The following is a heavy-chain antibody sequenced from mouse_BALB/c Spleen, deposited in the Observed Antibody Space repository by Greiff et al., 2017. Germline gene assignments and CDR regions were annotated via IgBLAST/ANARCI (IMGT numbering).Heavy chain of an antibody. V-gene: IGHV5-6-2*01. CDR3: ARRGGYYVRAMDY. CDR2: INSNGGST. Sequence: DVMLVESGGGLVKLGGSLKLSCAASGFTFSSYYMSWVRQTPEKRLELVAAINSNGGSTYYPDTVKGRFTISRDNAKNTLYLQMSSLKSEDTALYYCARRGGYYVRAMDYWGQGTSVTVSS. D-gene: IGHD2-3*01. CDR1: GFTFSSYY. J-gene: IGHJ4*01.